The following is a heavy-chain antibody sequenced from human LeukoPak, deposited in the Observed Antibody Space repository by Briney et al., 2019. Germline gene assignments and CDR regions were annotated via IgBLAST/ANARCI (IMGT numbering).Heavy chain of an antibody. D-gene: IGHD2-2*01. CDR3: AKDSCSSSSCYWDC. CDR1: GFTFSSYS. Sequence: GGSLRLSCAASGFTFSSYSMNWVRQAPGKGLEWVSVISGSGGTTYYADSVKGRFTISRDNSKNTLYRQMNSLRAEDTAVYYCAKDSCSSSSCYWDCWGRGTLVTVSS. CDR2: ISGSGGTT. V-gene: IGHV3-23*01. J-gene: IGHJ4*02.